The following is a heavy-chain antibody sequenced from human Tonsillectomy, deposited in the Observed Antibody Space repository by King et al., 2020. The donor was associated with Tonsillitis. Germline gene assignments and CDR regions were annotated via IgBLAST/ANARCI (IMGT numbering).Heavy chain of an antibody. Sequence: QLQESGPGLVKPSQILSLTCSVSGGSIGSGSYYWSWIRQPAGKGLEWIGRMSTSGNTIYNPSLKSRITMSLDTSKNHFTLKLSSVTATDTAVYYCARDRAWGTGDAFEIWGQGTMVTVSS. V-gene: IGHV4-61*02. J-gene: IGHJ3*02. CDR1: GGSIGSGSYY. D-gene: IGHD7-27*01. CDR2: MSTSGNT. CDR3: ARDRAWGTGDAFEI.